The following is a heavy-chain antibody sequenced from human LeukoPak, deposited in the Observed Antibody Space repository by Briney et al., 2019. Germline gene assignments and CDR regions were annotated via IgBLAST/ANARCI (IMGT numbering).Heavy chain of an antibody. CDR3: ARVGRRERFLTRAKPDGDY. J-gene: IGHJ4*02. D-gene: IGHD1-14*01. V-gene: IGHV4-34*01. Sequence: RPSETLSLTCTVSGGSISSYYWSWIRQPPGKGLEWIGEINHSGSTNYNPSLKSRVTISVDTSKNQFSLKLSSVTAADTAVYYCARVGRRERFLTRAKPDGDYWGQGTLVTVSS. CDR1: GGSISSYY. CDR2: INHSGST.